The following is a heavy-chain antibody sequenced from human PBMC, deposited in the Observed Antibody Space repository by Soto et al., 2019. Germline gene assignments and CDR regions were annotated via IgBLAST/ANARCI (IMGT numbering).Heavy chain of an antibody. CDR3: ARDRIVDIVATIQYYFDY. J-gene: IGHJ4*02. V-gene: IGHV3-30-3*01. D-gene: IGHD5-12*01. CDR2: ISYDGSNK. CDR1: GFTFSSYA. Sequence: GGSLRLSCAASGFTFSSYAMHWVRQAPGKGLEWVAVISYDGSNKYYADSVKGRFTISRDNSKNTLYLQMNSLRAEDTAVYYCARDRIVDIVATIQYYFDYWGQGTLVTVSS.